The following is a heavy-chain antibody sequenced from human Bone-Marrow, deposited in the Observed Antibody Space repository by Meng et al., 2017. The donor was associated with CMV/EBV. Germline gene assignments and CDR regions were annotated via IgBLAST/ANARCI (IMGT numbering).Heavy chain of an antibody. CDR1: GFTFSSYS. CDR2: ISSSSSYI. D-gene: IGHD5-18*01. J-gene: IGHJ4*02. V-gene: IGHV3-21*01. Sequence: GESLKISCAASGFTFSSYSMSWVRQAPGKGLEWVSSISSSSSYIYYADSVKGRFTISRDNAKNSLYLQMNSLRAEDTAVYYCARVGAAMVREAFDYWGQGTLVTVSS. CDR3: ARVGAAMVREAFDY.